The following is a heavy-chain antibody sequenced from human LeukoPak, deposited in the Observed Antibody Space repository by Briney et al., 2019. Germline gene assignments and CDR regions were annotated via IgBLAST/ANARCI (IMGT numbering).Heavy chain of an antibody. D-gene: IGHD2-2*01. Sequence: SVKVSCKASGGTFSSYAISWVRQAPGQGLEWMGGIIPIFGTANYAQKFQGRVTITADESTSTAYMELSSLRSEDTAVYYCAREASEDIVVGKLDAFDIWGQGTMVTVSS. J-gene: IGHJ3*02. CDR1: GGTFSSYA. CDR2: IIPIFGTA. V-gene: IGHV1-69*01. CDR3: AREASEDIVVGKLDAFDI.